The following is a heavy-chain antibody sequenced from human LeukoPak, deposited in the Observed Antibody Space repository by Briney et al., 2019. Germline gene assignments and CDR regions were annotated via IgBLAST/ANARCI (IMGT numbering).Heavy chain of an antibody. J-gene: IGHJ4*02. D-gene: IGHD6-13*01. CDR3: AKAGYSSWYRVDY. Sequence: GGSLRLSCAASGFTFSSHGMHWVRQAPGKGLEWVAVISYDGSNKYYADSVKGRFTISRDNSKNTLYLQMNSLRAEDTAVYYCAKAGYSSWYRVDYWGQGTLVTVSS. CDR2: ISYDGSNK. CDR1: GFTFSSHG. V-gene: IGHV3-30*18.